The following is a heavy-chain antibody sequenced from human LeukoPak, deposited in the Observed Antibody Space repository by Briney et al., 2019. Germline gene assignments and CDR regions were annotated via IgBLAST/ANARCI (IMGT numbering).Heavy chain of an antibody. D-gene: IGHD3-9*01. CDR1: GYSISSGYY. CDR3: ARLVDGVYFDF. Sequence: SETLSLTCAFSGYSISSGYYWGWIRQPPGKGLEWIGNIHHSGNTHYNPSLKSRVTVSVDTSKNQFSLNLSSVTAADTAVYYCARLVDGVYFDFWGQGTLVTVSS. V-gene: IGHV4-38-2*01. J-gene: IGHJ4*02. CDR2: IHHSGNT.